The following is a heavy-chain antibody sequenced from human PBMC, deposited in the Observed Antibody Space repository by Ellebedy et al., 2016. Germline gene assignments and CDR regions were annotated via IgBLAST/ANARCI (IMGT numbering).Heavy chain of an antibody. V-gene: IGHV4-38-2*02. D-gene: IGHD2-21*02. J-gene: IGHJ6*02. CDR2: IYHSGST. Sequence: SETLSLXXTVSGYSISSGYYWGWIRQRPGKGLEWIGSIYHSGSTYYNPSLKSRVTISVDTSKNQFSLKLSSVTAADTAVYYCARDLKVVVTAMDYYYYGMDVWGQGTTVTVSS. CDR1: GYSISSGYY. CDR3: ARDLKVVVTAMDYYYYGMDV.